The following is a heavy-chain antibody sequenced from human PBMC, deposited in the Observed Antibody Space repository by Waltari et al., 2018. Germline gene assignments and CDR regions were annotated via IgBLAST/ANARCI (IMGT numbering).Heavy chain of an antibody. CDR3: ASPGKYCSGGSCRGGVDY. CDR2: IYPGDSDT. D-gene: IGHD2-15*01. CDR1: GYSFTSYW. J-gene: IGHJ4*02. Sequence: EVQLVQSGAEVKKPGESLKISCKGSGYSFTSYWIGWVRQMPGKGLEWMGIIYPGDSDTRYSTSVQGQVTISADKSISTAYLQWSSLKASDTAMYYCASPGKYCSGGSCRGGVDYWGQGTLVTVSS. V-gene: IGHV5-51*01.